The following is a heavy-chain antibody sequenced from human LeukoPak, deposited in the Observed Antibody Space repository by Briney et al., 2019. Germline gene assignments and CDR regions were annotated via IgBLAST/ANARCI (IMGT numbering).Heavy chain of an antibody. V-gene: IGHV3-30*02. CDR1: EFTFSSYG. CDR2: IRFDGSNK. J-gene: IGHJ4*02. Sequence: GGSLRLSCAASEFTFSSYGMHWVRQAPGKGLEWVAFIRFDGSNKYYADSVKGRFTISRDNSKNTLYLQMDSLRAEDTAVYYCAKDRGRRGTFHYWGQGTLVTVSS. CDR3: AKDRGRRGTFHY. D-gene: IGHD3-16*01.